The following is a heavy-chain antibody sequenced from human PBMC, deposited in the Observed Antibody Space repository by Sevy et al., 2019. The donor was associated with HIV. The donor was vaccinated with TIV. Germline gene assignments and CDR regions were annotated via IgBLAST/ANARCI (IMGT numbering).Heavy chain of an antibody. J-gene: IGHJ6*03. Sequence: GGPLRLSCKGPGFTFSPFALHWVRQPPDKGLEWVRFIGNDGSNQLHLDSVKDRLTISRDNDKSTLFLQMNSLRGEDTAVYFCARLDSGRSGNYVYXYXDXXGXGTTVTVSS. CDR2: IGNDGSNQ. CDR1: GFTFSPFA. V-gene: IGHV3-30*02. CDR3: ARLDSGRSGNYVYXYXDX. D-gene: IGHD3-10*01.